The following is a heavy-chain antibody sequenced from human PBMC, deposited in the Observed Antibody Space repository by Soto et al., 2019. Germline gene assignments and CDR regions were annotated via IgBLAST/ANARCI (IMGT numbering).Heavy chain of an antibody. CDR3: ARDRPVYGAGAPI. D-gene: IGHD4-17*01. Sequence: GGSLRLSCAASGFTFSSYSMNWVRQAPGKGLEWVSYISSSSSTIYYADSVKGRFTISRDNAKNSLYLQMNSLRAEDTAVYYCARDRPVYGAGAPIWGQGTLVTVSS. J-gene: IGHJ4*02. CDR2: ISSSSSTI. V-gene: IGHV3-48*01. CDR1: GFTFSSYS.